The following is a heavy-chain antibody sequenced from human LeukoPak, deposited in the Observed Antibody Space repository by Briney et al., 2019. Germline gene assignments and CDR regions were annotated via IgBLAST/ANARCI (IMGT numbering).Heavy chain of an antibody. V-gene: IGHV3-48*01. D-gene: IGHD3-3*01. CDR3: ARGSRFGVVERDAFDI. J-gene: IGHJ3*02. CDR2: ISSSSSTI. CDR1: GFTFSSYR. Sequence: GGSLRLSCAASGFTFSSYRMNWVRQAPGKGLEWVSYISSSSSTIYYADSVKGRFTISRDNAKNSLYLQMNSLRAEDTAVYYCARGSRFGVVERDAFDIWGQRTMVTVSS.